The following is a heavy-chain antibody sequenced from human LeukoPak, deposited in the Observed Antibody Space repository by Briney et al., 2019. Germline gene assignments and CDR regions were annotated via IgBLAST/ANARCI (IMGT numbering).Heavy chain of an antibody. CDR1: GYSFNTYG. Sequence: ASVQVSCKTSGYSFNTYGITWVRQAPGQGLEWMGWISGHSGDTQYARKFQGRVTLTTDSSTNTAYMDRRALKSDDTAVYYCLRDASGWFLGVQEFHFWGQGTLVIVSS. J-gene: IGHJ4*02. D-gene: IGHD6-19*01. CDR3: LRDASGWFLGVQEFHF. CDR2: ISGHSGDT. V-gene: IGHV1-18*01.